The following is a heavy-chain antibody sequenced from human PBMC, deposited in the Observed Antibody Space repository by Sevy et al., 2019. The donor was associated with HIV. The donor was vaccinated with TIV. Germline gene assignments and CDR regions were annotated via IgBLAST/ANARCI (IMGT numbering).Heavy chain of an antibody. D-gene: IGHD5-12*01. CDR2: IYYTGST. J-gene: IGHJ5*02. Sequence: SETLSLTCTVSGGSISAYYWSWIRQPPGKGLEYPGYIYYTGSTNYNPSLKSRVTISVDTSKNQFSLKLSSVTAADTAVYYCARAPPVRSGDDSLNWFDPWGQGTLVTVSS. V-gene: IGHV4-59*01. CDR3: ARAPPVRSGDDSLNWFDP. CDR1: GGSISAYY.